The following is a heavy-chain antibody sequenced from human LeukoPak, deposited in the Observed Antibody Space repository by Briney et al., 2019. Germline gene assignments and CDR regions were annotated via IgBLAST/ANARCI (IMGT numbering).Heavy chain of an antibody. Sequence: SVKVSCKASGGTFSSYAISWVRQAPGQGLEWMGGIIPIFGTANYVQKFQGRVTITADESTSTAYMELSSLRSEDTAVYYCARATGGRFFGDTGGWFDPWGQGTLVTVSS. CDR2: IIPIFGTA. J-gene: IGHJ5*02. V-gene: IGHV1-69*01. CDR3: ARATGGRFFGDTGGWFDP. D-gene: IGHD3-3*01. CDR1: GGTFSSYA.